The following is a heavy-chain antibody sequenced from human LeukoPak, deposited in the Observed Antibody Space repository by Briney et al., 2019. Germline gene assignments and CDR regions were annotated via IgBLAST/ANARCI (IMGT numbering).Heavy chain of an antibody. D-gene: IGHD3-3*01. J-gene: IGHJ5*02. CDR3: ARQPIADFWSGYSENWFDP. V-gene: IGHV5-10-1*01. CDR1: GYSFTSYW. Sequence: GESLKISCKGSGYSFTSYWISWVRQMPGKGLEWMGRIDPSDSYTNYSPSSQGHVTISADKSISTAYLQWSILKASDTAMYYCARQPIADFWSGYSENWFDPWGQGTLVTVSS. CDR2: IDPSDSYT.